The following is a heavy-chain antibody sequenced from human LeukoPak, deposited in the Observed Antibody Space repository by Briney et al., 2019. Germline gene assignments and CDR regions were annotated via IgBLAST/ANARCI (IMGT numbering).Heavy chain of an antibody. Sequence: GGSLRLSCGASGFIFSDYYMSWIRQAPGKGLEWVSAITSSGGSTYYADSVKGRFTISRDNSKHTMYLQMNSLRAEDTAVYYCAKDDLYGKFDYWGQGTLVTVSS. CDR3: AKDDLYGKFDY. CDR2: ITSSGGST. D-gene: IGHD4-17*01. CDR1: GFIFSDYY. V-gene: IGHV3-23*01. J-gene: IGHJ4*02.